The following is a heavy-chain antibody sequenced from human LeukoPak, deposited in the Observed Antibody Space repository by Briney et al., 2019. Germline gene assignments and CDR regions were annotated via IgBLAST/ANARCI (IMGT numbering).Heavy chain of an antibody. J-gene: IGHJ4*02. D-gene: IGHD5-18*01. CDR1: GFTFDDYA. Sequence: GGSLRLSCAASGFTFDDYAMHWVRQAPGKGLEWVSGISWNSGSIGYADSVKGRFTISRDNAKNPLYLQMNSLRAEDTALYYCAKQGRVDTAMAFFDYWGQGTLVTVSS. CDR3: AKQGRVDTAMAFFDY. CDR2: ISWNSGSI. V-gene: IGHV3-9*01.